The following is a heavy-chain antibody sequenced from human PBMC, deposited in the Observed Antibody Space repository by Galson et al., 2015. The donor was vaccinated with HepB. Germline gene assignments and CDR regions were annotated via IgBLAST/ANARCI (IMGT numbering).Heavy chain of an antibody. CDR2: IKSRSDGETT. CDR3: TTDVDSGSYFGYYFDY. Sequence: SLRLSCAVSGFPFSNVWMSWVRQSPGKGLEWVGRIKSRSDGETTDYAAPVKVRFTISRDDSKNTLYLQMNSLKTEDTAVYYCTTDVDSGSYFGYYFDYWGQGTLVTVSS. CDR1: GFPFSNVW. V-gene: IGHV3-15*01. J-gene: IGHJ4*02. D-gene: IGHD1-26*01.